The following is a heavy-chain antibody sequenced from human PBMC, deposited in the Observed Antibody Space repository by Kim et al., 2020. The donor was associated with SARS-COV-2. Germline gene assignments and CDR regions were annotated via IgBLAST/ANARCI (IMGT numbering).Heavy chain of an antibody. CDR1: GFTFDDYA. CDR3: AKSPLGYYDSSFDY. D-gene: IGHD3-22*01. Sequence: GGSLRLSCAASGFTFDDYAMHWVRQAPGKGLEWVSGISWNSGSIGYADSVKGRFTISRDNAKNSLYLQMNSLRAEDTALYYCAKSPLGYYDSSFDYWGQGTLVTVSS. CDR2: ISWNSGSI. V-gene: IGHV3-9*01. J-gene: IGHJ4*02.